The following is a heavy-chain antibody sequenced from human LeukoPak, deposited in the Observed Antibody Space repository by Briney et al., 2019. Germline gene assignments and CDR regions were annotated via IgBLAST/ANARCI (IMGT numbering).Heavy chain of an antibody. J-gene: IGHJ4*02. CDR2: ISSSGSTI. V-gene: IGHV3-11*04. CDR1: GFTFSDYY. Sequence: GGSLRLSCAASGFTFSDYYMSWIRQAPGKGLEWVSYISSSGSTIYYADSVKGRFTISRDNSKNTLYLQMNSLRAEDTAVYYCAKGLLWFGELLLEGLDYWGQGTLVTVSS. D-gene: IGHD3-10*01. CDR3: AKGLLWFGELLLEGLDY.